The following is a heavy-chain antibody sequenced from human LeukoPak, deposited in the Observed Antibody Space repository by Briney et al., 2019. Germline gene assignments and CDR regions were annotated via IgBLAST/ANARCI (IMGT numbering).Heavy chain of an antibody. CDR1: GFTFSSYS. Sequence: GASLRLSCAASGFTFSSYSMMWVRQAPGKGLEWVSSISSSSSYIYYADSVKGRFTISRDNAKNSLYLQMNSLRAEDTAVYYCARAHAWFGESIPYGMDVWGQGTTVTVSS. V-gene: IGHV3-21*01. CDR2: ISSSSSYI. CDR3: ARAHAWFGESIPYGMDV. J-gene: IGHJ6*02. D-gene: IGHD3-10*01.